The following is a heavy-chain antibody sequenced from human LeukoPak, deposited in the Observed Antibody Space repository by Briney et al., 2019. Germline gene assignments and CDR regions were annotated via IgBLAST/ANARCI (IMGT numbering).Heavy chain of an antibody. Sequence: SETLSLTCTVSGXSISSYYWSWIRQPPGKGLEWIGYIYYSGNSNYNPSLKSRVTISVDTSKNQFSLKLSSVTAADTAVYYCARDSGSSWFDPWGQGTLVTVSS. CDR3: ARDSGSSWFDP. J-gene: IGHJ5*02. CDR2: IYYSGNS. D-gene: IGHD6-13*01. V-gene: IGHV4-59*01. CDR1: GXSISSYY.